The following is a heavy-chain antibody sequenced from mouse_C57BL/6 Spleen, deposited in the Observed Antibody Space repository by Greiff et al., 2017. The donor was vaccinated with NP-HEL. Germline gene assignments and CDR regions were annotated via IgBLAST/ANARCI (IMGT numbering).Heavy chain of an antibody. CDR3: ARGYYGSSYSWYFDV. CDR1: GFTFSDYG. Sequence: EVQLMESGGGLVKPGGSLKLSCAASGFTFSDYGMHWVRQAPEKGLEWVAYISSGSSTIYYAETVKGRFTISRDNAKNNLFLQMTSLRSEDTAMYYCARGYYGSSYSWYFDVWGTGTTVTVAS. J-gene: IGHJ1*03. CDR2: ISSGSSTI. V-gene: IGHV5-17*01. D-gene: IGHD1-1*01.